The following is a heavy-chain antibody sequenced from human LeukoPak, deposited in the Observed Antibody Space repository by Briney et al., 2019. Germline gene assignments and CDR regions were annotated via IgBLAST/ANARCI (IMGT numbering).Heavy chain of an antibody. D-gene: IGHD2-2*01. V-gene: IGHV4-59*01. CDR2: IYYSGST. J-gene: IGHJ5*02. CDR3: ARELGYCSSTSCNNWFDP. CDR1: GGSISSYY. Sequence: SETLSLTCTVSGGSISSYYWNWIRQPPGKGLEWIGYIYYSGSTNYNPSLKSRVTISVDTSKNQFSLKLSSVTAADTAVYYCARELGYCSSTSCNNWFDPWGQGTLVTVSS.